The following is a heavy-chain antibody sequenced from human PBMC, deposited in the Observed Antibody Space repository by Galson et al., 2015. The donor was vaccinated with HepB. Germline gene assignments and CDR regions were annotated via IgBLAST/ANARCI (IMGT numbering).Heavy chain of an antibody. V-gene: IGHV4-59*01. CDR1: GGPISSYY. CDR2: IYYSGST. J-gene: IGHJ6*02. D-gene: IGHD2-2*01. Sequence: LSLTCAVSGGPISSYYWSWIRQPPGKGLEWIGYIYYSGSTNYNPSLKSRVTISVDTSKNQFSLKLSSVTAADTAVYYCAGLRGGYCSSTSCYYYYGMDVWGQGTTVTVSS. CDR3: AGLRGGYCSSTSCYYYYGMDV.